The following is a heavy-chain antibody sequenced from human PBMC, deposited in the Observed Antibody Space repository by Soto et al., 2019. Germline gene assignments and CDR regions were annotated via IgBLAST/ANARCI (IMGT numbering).Heavy chain of an antibody. CDR1: GGSISRGGYS. D-gene: IGHD4-17*01. J-gene: IGHJ5*02. Sequence: QLQLQESGAGLVKPSQTLSLTCAVSGGSISRGGYSWSWIRQPPGKGLAWVGYIYHSGSTYYNPSLKSRVTMSVDRSKNQFSMKLSSVTAADTAVYYCARGGYGDYSIWYNWFDPWGQGTLVTVSS. CDR3: ARGGYGDYSIWYNWFDP. V-gene: IGHV4-30-2*01. CDR2: IYHSGST.